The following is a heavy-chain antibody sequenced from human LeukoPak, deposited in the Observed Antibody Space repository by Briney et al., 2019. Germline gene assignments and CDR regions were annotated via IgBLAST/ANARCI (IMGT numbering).Heavy chain of an antibody. Sequence: ASVKVSCKASGYTFTSYGISWVRQAPGQGPEWMGWISAYNGNTNYAQKLQGRVTMTTDTSTSTAYMELRSLRSDDTAVYYCARVVRYGDYSDYYYMDVWGKGTTVTVSS. D-gene: IGHD4-17*01. CDR1: GYTFTSYG. J-gene: IGHJ6*03. V-gene: IGHV1-18*01. CDR2: ISAYNGNT. CDR3: ARVVRYGDYSDYYYMDV.